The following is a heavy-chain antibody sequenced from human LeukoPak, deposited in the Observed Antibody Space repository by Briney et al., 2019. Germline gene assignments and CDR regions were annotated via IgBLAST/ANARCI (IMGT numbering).Heavy chain of an antibody. V-gene: IGHV3-23*01. Sequence: GGSLRLSCAASGFTFDDYGMSWVRQAPGKGLEWVSGINWNGGSTYYADSVKGRFTISRDNSKNTLYLQMNSLRAEDTAVYYCAKYGKGGGSYYNEYYYYYYMDVWGKGTTVTISS. D-gene: IGHD3-10*01. J-gene: IGHJ6*03. CDR1: GFTFDDYG. CDR2: INWNGGST. CDR3: AKYGKGGGSYYNEYYYYYYMDV.